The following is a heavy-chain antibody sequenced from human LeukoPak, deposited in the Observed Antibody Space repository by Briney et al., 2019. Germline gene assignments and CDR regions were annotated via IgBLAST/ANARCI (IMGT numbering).Heavy chain of an antibody. D-gene: IGHD4-11*01. J-gene: IGHJ4*02. CDR2: IYTSGST. CDR1: GGSISSGSYY. V-gene: IGHV4-61*02. CDR3: AAMTSVTTGDY. Sequence: SETLSLTCTVSGGSISSGSYYWSWIRQPAGKGLEWIGRIYTSGSTNYNPSLKSRVTISVDTSKNQFSLTLTTVTAADTAVYYCAAMTSVTTGDYWGQGTLVTVSS.